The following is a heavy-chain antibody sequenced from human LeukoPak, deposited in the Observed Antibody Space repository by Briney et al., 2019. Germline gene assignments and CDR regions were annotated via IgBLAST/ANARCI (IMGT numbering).Heavy chain of an antibody. CDR1: GGSISSYY. CDR2: ILYSGTT. J-gene: IGHJ4*02. Sequence: SETLSLTCTVSGGSISSYYWSWIRQPPGKELEWIGCILYSGTTDYNPSLESRVTISVDTSKNQFSLKLSSVTAADTAVYYCARGDLGVVMLKETPQFDYWGQGTLVTVSS. CDR3: ARGDLGVVMLKETPQFDY. D-gene: IGHD3-3*01. V-gene: IGHV4-59*01.